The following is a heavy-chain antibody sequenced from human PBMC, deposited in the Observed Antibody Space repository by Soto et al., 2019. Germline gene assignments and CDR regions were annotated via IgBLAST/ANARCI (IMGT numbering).Heavy chain of an antibody. D-gene: IGHD2-2*01. CDR3: AREEGYCSSTSCNNWLDP. J-gene: IGHJ5*02. CDR1: GYTFTSYG. V-gene: IGHV1-18*01. Sequence: ASVKVACKASGYTFTSYGISLVRQAPGQGLEWMGWISAYNGNTNYAQKLQGRVTMTTDTSTSTAYMELRSLRSDDTAVYYCAREEGYCSSTSCNNWLDPWGQGTLVTVSS. CDR2: ISAYNGNT.